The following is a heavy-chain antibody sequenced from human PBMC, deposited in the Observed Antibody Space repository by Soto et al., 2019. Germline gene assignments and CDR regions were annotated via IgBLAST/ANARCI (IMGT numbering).Heavy chain of an antibody. D-gene: IGHD5-12*01. V-gene: IGHV3-48*02. CDR2: ISSSSNVI. Sequence: EVQLVESGGGLVQPRGSLRLSCVASGFTFSSYSMNWVRQAPGQGLEWVSYISSSSNVIYYAASVKGRFTISRDNAKNSLYLQMNSLRDEDTAVYYCTTSVGASGYEFYWGQGTLVTVSS. CDR1: GFTFSSYS. CDR3: TTSVGASGYEFY. J-gene: IGHJ4*02.